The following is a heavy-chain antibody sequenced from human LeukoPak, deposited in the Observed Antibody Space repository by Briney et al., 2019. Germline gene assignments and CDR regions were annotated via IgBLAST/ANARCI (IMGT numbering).Heavy chain of an antibody. J-gene: IGHJ4*02. D-gene: IGHD6-6*01. V-gene: IGHV3-23*01. CDR1: GFTFSSYT. CDR2: ISGSGGST. CDR3: AKDERRAAPYFDY. Sequence: GGSLRLSXAASGFTFSSYTMSWVRQAPGKGLEWDSAISGSGGSTYYADSVKGRFTISRDNSKNTLYLQMNSLRAEDTAVYYCAKDERRAAPYFDYWGQGTLVTVSS.